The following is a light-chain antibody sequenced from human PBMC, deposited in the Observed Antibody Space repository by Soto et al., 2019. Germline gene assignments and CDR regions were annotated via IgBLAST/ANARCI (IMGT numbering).Light chain of an antibody. Sequence: QSVLTQPRSVSGSPGQSDTISCTGTSSDVGGYNYVSWYQQHPGKAPKVMIYDVSERPSGVPDRFSGSKSGNTASLTISGLQAEDEADYYCCSYAGSPRYVLGTGTKLTVL. CDR1: SSDVGGYNY. J-gene: IGLJ1*01. CDR2: DVS. CDR3: CSYAGSPRYV. V-gene: IGLV2-11*01.